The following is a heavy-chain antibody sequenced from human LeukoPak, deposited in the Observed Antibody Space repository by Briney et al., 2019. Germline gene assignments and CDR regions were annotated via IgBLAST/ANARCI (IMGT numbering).Heavy chain of an antibody. V-gene: IGHV4-39*07. J-gene: IGHJ3*01. CDR3: ARVPPNYDRGVFC. CDR2: IYYSGST. CDR1: GGSISSSSYY. D-gene: IGHD3-22*01. Sequence: SETLSLTCTVSGGSISSSSYYWGWIRQPPGKGLEWIGSIYYSGSTYYNPSLKSRVTISVDTSKNQFSLKLSSVTAADTGVYYCARVPPNYDRGVFCWGQRTMVTVSS.